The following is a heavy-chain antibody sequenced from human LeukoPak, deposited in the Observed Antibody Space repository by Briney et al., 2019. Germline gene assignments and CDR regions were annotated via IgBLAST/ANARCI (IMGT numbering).Heavy chain of an antibody. Sequence: GGSLRLSCAASGFTFSSYWMSWVRQAPGKGLEWVANIKQDGGEKYYVDSVKGRFTISRDNAKNSLYPQMNSLRAEDTAVYYCARDESVELLGFDYWGQGTLVTVSS. CDR1: GFTFSSYW. D-gene: IGHD1-26*01. J-gene: IGHJ4*02. V-gene: IGHV3-7*01. CDR2: IKQDGGEK. CDR3: ARDESVELLGFDY.